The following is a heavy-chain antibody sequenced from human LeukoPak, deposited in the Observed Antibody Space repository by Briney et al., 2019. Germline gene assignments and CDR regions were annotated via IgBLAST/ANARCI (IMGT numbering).Heavy chain of an antibody. CDR1: GFTLCRYA. D-gene: IGHD5-12*01. J-gene: IGHJ4*02. V-gene: IGHV3-23*01. CDR3: AKDLADIVATILGCFDY. CDR2: ICGSGGST. Sequence: GGFLRLSCAAPGFTLCRYAMSWVRPGPGEGLGWGSAICGSGGSTYYADSVKGRFTISRDNSKNTLYLQMNSLRAEDTAVYYCAKDLADIVATILGCFDYWGQGTLVTVSP.